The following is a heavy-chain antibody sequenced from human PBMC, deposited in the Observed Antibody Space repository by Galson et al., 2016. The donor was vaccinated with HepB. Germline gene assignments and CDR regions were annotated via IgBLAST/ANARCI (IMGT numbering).Heavy chain of an antibody. CDR1: GYTFTSYD. D-gene: IGHD3-3*01. V-gene: IGHV1-8*01. CDR3: ARGSYPPYYDFWSGLTPFDY. Sequence: SVKVSCKASGYTFTSYDINWVRQATGQGLEWMGWMNPNSGNTGYAQKFQGRVTMTRNTSISTAYMELSSLRSEDTAVYYCARGSYPPYYDFWSGLTPFDYWGQGTLVTVSS. CDR2: MNPNSGNT. J-gene: IGHJ4*02.